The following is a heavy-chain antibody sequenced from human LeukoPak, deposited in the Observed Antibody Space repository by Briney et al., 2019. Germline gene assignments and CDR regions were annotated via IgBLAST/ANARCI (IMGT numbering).Heavy chain of an antibody. CDR2: IYHSGST. D-gene: IGHD4-23*01. J-gene: IGHJ4*02. CDR1: GYSISSGYY. Sequence: SETLSLTCAVSGYSISSGYYWGWIGQPPGKGLEWIGSIYHSGSTYYNPSLKSRVTISVDTSKNQFSLKLSSVTAADTAVYYCARAPRDYGGNSGLWGQGTLVTVSS. CDR3: ARAPRDYGGNSGL. V-gene: IGHV4-38-2*01.